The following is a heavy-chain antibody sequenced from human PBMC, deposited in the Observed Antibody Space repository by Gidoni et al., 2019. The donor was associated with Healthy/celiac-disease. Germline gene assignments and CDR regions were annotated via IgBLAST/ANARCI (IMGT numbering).Heavy chain of an antibody. CDR3: AREPPCSGGSCPNWFDP. CDR1: GFTFSSSS. Sequence: EVQLVESGGGLVQPGGSLRLSCAASGFTFSSSSMNWVRQAPGKGLEWVSYISSRSSTIYYADSVKGRFTISRDNAKNSLYLQMNSLRDEDTAVYYCAREPPCSGGSCPNWFDPWGQGTLVTVSS. CDR2: ISSRSSTI. J-gene: IGHJ5*02. D-gene: IGHD2-15*01. V-gene: IGHV3-48*02.